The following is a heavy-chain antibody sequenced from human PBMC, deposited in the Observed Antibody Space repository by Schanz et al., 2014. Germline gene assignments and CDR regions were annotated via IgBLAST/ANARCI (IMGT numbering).Heavy chain of an antibody. CDR3: ARWFLIRGVILDS. CDR1: GFPFSDYF. Sequence: QVQLVDSGGGLVKPGGSLRLSCTASGFPFSDYFMAWVRQAPGKGLEWVSSINTGGDSTYYADSVKGRFTISRDNSRDTVYLQMNSLRADDTAMYYCARWFLIRGVILDSWGQGTLVTVSS. J-gene: IGHJ4*02. CDR2: INTGGDST. V-gene: IGHV3-11*01. D-gene: IGHD3-10*01.